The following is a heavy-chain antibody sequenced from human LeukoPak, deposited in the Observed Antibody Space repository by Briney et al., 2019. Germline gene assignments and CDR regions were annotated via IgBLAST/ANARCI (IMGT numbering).Heavy chain of an antibody. D-gene: IGHD3-10*01. V-gene: IGHV1-69*04. CDR1: GGTFSSYA. CDR3: ARVNFLSVGESKNGMDV. CDR2: ITPIFGIA. Sequence: SVKVSCKASGGTFSSYAISWVRQAPGQGLEWMGRITPIFGIANYAQKFQGRVTITADKSTSTAYMELSSLRSEDTAVYYCARVNFLSVGESKNGMDVWGQGTTVTVSS. J-gene: IGHJ6*02.